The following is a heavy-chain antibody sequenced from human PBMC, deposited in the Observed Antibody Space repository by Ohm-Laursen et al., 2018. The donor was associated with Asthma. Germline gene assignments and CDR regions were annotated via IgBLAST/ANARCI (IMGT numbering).Heavy chain of an antibody. V-gene: IGHV1-2*06. CDR3: ASGVSSWYSFDY. J-gene: IGHJ4*02. CDR1: GYTFTGYF. CDR2: LNPNDGGT. D-gene: IGHD6-13*01. Sequence: ASVKVSCKASGYTFTGYFIHWVRQAPGQGLEWMGRLNPNDGGTTSAQKFQGRVTMTRDTSISTAYMKLSRLISDDTAVYYCASGVSSWYSFDYWGQGTLVTVSS.